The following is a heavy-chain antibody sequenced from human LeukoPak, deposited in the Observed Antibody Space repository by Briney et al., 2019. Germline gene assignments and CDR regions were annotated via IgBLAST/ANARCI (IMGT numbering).Heavy chain of an antibody. V-gene: IGHV3-48*04. D-gene: IGHD6-13*01. CDR3: AREITAAGFRLYYFDY. Sequence: KPGGSLRLSCVASGFTFSTYNINWVRQAPGRGLEWISYISSSSTTIYYADSVKGRFTISRDNAKNSLYLQMNGLRAEDTALYYCAREITAAGFRLYYFDYWGQGTLVTVSS. J-gene: IGHJ4*02. CDR2: ISSSSTTI. CDR1: GFTFSTYN.